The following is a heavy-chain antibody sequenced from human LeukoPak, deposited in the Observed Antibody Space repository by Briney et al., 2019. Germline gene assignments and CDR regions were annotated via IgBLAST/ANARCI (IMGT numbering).Heavy chain of an antibody. D-gene: IGHD6-19*01. CDR3: ARHSSGSILSWFDP. Sequence: SETLSLTCTVSGGSISHYYWTWIRQPPGKGLEWIGSIYHSGSTYYNPSLKSRVTISVNTSKNQFSLKLSSVTAADTAVYYCARHSSGSILSWFDPWGQGTLVTVSS. CDR2: IYHSGST. V-gene: IGHV4-38-2*02. J-gene: IGHJ5*02. CDR1: GGSISHYY.